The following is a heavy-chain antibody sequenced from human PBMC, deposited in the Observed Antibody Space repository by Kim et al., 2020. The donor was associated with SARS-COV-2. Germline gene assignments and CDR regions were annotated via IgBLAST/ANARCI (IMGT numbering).Heavy chain of an antibody. CDR3: TSGVDDILTGYYPFYYYYGMDV. D-gene: IGHD3-9*01. CDR2: IKSKTDGGTT. CDR1: GFTFSNAW. Sequence: GGSLRLSCAASGFTFSNAWMSWVRQAPGKGLEWVGRIKSKTDGGTTDYAAPVKGRFTISRDDSKNTLYLQMNSLKTEDTAVYYCTSGVDDILTGYYPFYYYYGMDVWGQGTTVTVSS. V-gene: IGHV3-15*01. J-gene: IGHJ6*02.